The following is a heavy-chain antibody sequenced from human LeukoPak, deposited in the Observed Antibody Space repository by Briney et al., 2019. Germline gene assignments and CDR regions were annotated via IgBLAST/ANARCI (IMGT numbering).Heavy chain of an antibody. CDR3: AKDQEGGAGTGRFDY. V-gene: IGHV3-21*01. CDR2: ISSRSDYI. D-gene: IGHD6-13*01. J-gene: IGHJ4*02. CDR1: GFTVSSNY. Sequence: GGSLRLSCAASGFTVSSNYMSWVRQAPGKGLEWVSSISSRSDYIFYGDSVKGRFTISRDDSQNTFYLQMTSLRAEDTAVYYCAKDQEGGAGTGRFDYWGQGTLVTVSS.